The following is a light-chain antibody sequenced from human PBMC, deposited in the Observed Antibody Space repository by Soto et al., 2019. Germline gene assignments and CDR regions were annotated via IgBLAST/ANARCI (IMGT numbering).Light chain of an antibody. CDR2: AAS. CDR3: QQTYTYPNS. J-gene: IGKJ1*01. CDR1: QAISNY. Sequence: DIQMTRNQPSLSASPGKGVTITTRSSQAISNYVSWYQQEPRKAHRLLIYAASSLQSGVPSRFSASGSGTDFTLTISGLQPEDFGTYYCQQTYTYPNSFGQGTKVDIK. V-gene: IGKV1-39*01.